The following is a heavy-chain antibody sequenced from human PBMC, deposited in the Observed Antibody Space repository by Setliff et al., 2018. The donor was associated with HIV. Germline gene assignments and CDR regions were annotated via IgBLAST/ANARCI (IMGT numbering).Heavy chain of an antibody. CDR3: ARVPPLKAFGGVISLYYFDY. V-gene: IGHV4-31*03. J-gene: IGHJ4*02. CDR2: VYHTGNT. Sequence: SETLSLTCTVSGGSISSGYYYWGWIRQPPGKGLEWIGYVYHTGNTFYNPSLKSRLTISVDTSKNQFSLKLSSVTAADTAVYYCARVPPLKAFGGVISLYYFDYWGQGTLVTVSS. CDR1: GGSISSGYYY. D-gene: IGHD3-16*02.